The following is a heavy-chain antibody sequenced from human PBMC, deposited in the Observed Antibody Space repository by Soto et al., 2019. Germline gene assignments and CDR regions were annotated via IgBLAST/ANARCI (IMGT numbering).Heavy chain of an antibody. V-gene: IGHV3-23*01. CDR2: ISGSGSST. CDR1: RLTFSLYA. CDR3: AKDPGYSNYYGIDV. D-gene: IGHD4-4*01. J-gene: IGHJ6*02. Sequence: EVQLLESGGGLVQPGGSLRLSCAASRLTFSLYAMTWVRQAPGKGLEWVSAISGSGSSTYYADSVKGRFTTSRDNSKNTLFLQMDSLRAEDTAVYYCAKDPGYSNYYGIDVWGQGTTVTVSS.